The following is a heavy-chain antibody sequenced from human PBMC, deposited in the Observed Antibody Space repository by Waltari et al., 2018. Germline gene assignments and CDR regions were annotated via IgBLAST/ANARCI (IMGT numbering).Heavy chain of an antibody. CDR1: GFTFHDSG. J-gene: IGHJ4*02. Sequence: EVQLVESGGGVVGPGGSLRLSCAAFGFTFHDSGMTWVRQVPGRGLEWVSGINWNGGRTRYTESVKGRFTISRDNAKNSLYLQMNSLRAEDTALYYCVRGSTGIIFDYWGQGTLVTVSS. V-gene: IGHV3-20*04. D-gene: IGHD1-1*01. CDR2: INWNGGRT. CDR3: VRGSTGIIFDY.